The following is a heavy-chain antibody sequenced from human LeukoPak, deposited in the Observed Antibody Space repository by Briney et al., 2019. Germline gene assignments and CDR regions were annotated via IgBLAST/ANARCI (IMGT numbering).Heavy chain of an antibody. Sequence: GGSLRLSCAASGFTLSNHWMSWVRQAPGKGLEWVANIKEDGSQKYYLDSVKGRFTISRDNAKNSMYLQMNSLRAEDAAVYYCARWEIRGTAHQLDYWGQGTLVTVSS. J-gene: IGHJ4*02. V-gene: IGHV3-7*01. CDR1: GFTLSNHW. D-gene: IGHD1-7*01. CDR3: ARWEIRGTAHQLDY. CDR2: IKEDGSQK.